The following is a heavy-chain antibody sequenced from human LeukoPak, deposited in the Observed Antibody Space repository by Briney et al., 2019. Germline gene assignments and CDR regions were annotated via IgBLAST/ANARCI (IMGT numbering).Heavy chain of an antibody. CDR3: ARGYSSGWYRKLNYYYMDV. CDR2: IYYSGST. V-gene: IGHV4-39*07. Sequence: SETLSLTCTVSGGSISSSSYYWGWIRQPPGKGLEWIGSIYYSGSTYYNPSLKSRVTISVDTSKNQFSLKLSSVTAADTAVYYCARGYSSGWYRKLNYYYMDVWGKGTTVTVSS. J-gene: IGHJ6*03. CDR1: GGSISSSSYY. D-gene: IGHD6-19*01.